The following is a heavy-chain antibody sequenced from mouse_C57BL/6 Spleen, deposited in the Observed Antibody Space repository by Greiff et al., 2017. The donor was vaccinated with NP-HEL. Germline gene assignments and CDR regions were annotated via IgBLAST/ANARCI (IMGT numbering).Heavy chain of an antibody. CDR2: ISYDGSN. CDR3: ARGVGRYFDV. J-gene: IGHJ1*03. D-gene: IGHD4-1*01. CDR1: GYSITSGYY. Sequence: EVHLVESGPGLVKPSQSLSLTCSVTGYSITSGYYWNWIRQFPGNKLEWMGYISYDGSNNYNPSLKNRISITRDTSKNQFFLKLNSVTTEDTATYYCARGVGRYFDVWGTGTTVTVSS. V-gene: IGHV3-6*01.